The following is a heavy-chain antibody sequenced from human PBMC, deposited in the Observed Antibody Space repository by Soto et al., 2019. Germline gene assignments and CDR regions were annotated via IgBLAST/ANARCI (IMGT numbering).Heavy chain of an antibody. Sequence: QMQLVQSGAEVKKPGSSVKVSCKASGGTLSSFINYPINWVRQAPGQGLEWMGGIVPNVGTVNYAQKFQGRVTITADKSTGTAYMELSSLRSEDTALYYCARRDKSGFLRHFDNWGQGTLVTVSS. V-gene: IGHV1-69*06. CDR3: ARRDKSGFLRHFDN. D-gene: IGHD3-3*01. J-gene: IGHJ4*02. CDR1: GGTLSSFINYP. CDR2: IVPNVGTV.